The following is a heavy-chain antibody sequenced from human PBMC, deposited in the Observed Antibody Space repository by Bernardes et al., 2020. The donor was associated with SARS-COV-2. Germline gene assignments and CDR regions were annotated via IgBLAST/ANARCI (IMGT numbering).Heavy chain of an antibody. Sequence: GGSLRLSCAASGFTFTKYDMNWVRQAPGKGLEWVSYTSTSGRTTYYSDSVKGRFTISRDNAKNTLYLQMSSLRVEDTAVYYCARDTSGSYYERRKTLDHWGQGTLVTVSS. V-gene: IGHV3-11*01. CDR2: TSTSGRTT. CDR1: GFTFTKYD. CDR3: ARDTSGSYYERRKTLDH. D-gene: IGHD1-26*01. J-gene: IGHJ4*02.